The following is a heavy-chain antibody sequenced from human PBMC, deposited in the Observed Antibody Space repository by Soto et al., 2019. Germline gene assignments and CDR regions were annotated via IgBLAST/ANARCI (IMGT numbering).Heavy chain of an antibody. CDR3: AKDRKRGGMDV. CDR2: ISYDGSNK. D-gene: IGHD3-10*01. CDR1: GFTFSSYG. Sequence: QVQLVESGGGVVQPGRSLRLSCAASGFTFSSYGMHWVRQAPGKGLEWVAVISYDGSNKYYVDSVKGRFTISRDNSKNTLYLQMNSLRAEDTAVYYCAKDRKRGGMDVWGQGTTVTVSS. J-gene: IGHJ6*02. V-gene: IGHV3-30*18.